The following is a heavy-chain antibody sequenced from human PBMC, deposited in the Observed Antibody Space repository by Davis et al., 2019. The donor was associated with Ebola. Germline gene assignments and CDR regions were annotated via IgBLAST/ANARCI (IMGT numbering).Heavy chain of an antibody. V-gene: IGHV1-46*01. CDR3: AREGIAVAGTLGSFDY. CDR1: GYTFPSYY. CDR2: INPSGGST. J-gene: IGHJ4*02. Sequence: AASVKVSCKASGYTFPSYYMHWVRQAPGQGLEWMGIINPSGGSTSYAQKFQGRVTITADKSTSTAYMELSSLRSEDTAVYYCAREGIAVAGTLGSFDYWGQGTLVTVSS. D-gene: IGHD6-19*01.